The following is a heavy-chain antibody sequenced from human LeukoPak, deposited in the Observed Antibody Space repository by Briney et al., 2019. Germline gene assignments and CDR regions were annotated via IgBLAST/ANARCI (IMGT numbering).Heavy chain of an antibody. Sequence: VASVNVSCKASGYTFSGYYINWVRQAPGQGLEWMGWINPNSGDTGYAQNFQGRVTMTRDTSISTAYMDLSSLRSDDTAVYYCARAHLPTVTAFFHHRGAGTLVTVSS. V-gene: IGHV1-2*02. CDR3: ARAHLPTVTAFFHH. CDR2: INPNSGDT. D-gene: IGHD4-17*01. CDR1: GYTFSGYY. J-gene: IGHJ1*01.